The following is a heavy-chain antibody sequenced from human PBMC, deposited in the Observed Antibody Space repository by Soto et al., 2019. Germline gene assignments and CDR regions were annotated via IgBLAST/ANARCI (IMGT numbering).Heavy chain of an antibody. V-gene: IGHV1-2*02. CDR3: ARDAGYYYYGMDV. CDR2: INPNSGGT. D-gene: IGHD3-10*01. Sequence: ASVKVSCKASGYTFTGYYMHWVRQAPGQGLEWMGWINPNSGGTNYAQKFQGRVTMTRDTSISTAYMELSRLRSDDTAVYYCARDAGYYYYGMDVWGQGTTVTVSS. CDR1: GYTFTGYY. J-gene: IGHJ6*02.